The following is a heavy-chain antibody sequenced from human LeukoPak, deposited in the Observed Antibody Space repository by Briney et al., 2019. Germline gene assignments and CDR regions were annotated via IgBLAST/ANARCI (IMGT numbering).Heavy chain of an antibody. CDR1: GGSISSGGYY. CDR3: ARGAGELSPFDY. CDR2: IYYSGST. Sequence: SQTLSLTCTVSGGSISSGGYYWSWIRQHPGKGLEWIGYIYYSGSTYYNPSLKSRVTISVDTSKNQFSLKLSSVTAADTAVYYCARGAGELSPFDYWGQGTLVTVSS. J-gene: IGHJ4*02. V-gene: IGHV4-31*03. D-gene: IGHD3-16*02.